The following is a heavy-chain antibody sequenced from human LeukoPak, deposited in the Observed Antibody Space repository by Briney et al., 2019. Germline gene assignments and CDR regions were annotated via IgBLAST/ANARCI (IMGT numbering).Heavy chain of an antibody. CDR1: GGTFSSYA. V-gene: IGHV1-69*05. D-gene: IGHD6-13*01. Sequence: SVKVSCKASGGTFSSYAISWVRQAPGQGLEWMGGIIPILGTANYAQKFQGRVTITTDESTSTAYMELSSLRSEDTAVYYCARGHSSSWYPNNWFDPWGQGTLVTVSS. J-gene: IGHJ5*02. CDR2: IIPILGTA. CDR3: ARGHSSSWYPNNWFDP.